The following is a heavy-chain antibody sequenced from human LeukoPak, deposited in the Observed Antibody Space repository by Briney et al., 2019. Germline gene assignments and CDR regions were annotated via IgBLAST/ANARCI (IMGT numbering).Heavy chain of an antibody. J-gene: IGHJ4*02. CDR2: ISGSGDST. V-gene: IGHV3-23*01. Sequence: GGSLRLSCAASGFTFSSYAMSWVRQAPGKGLEWVSTISGSGDSTYYADSVKGRFTISRDNSKNTLYLQMNSLRAEDTAVYYCAKDRLTHIAATIASDYWGQGTLVTVSS. CDR1: GFTFSSYA. D-gene: IGHD5-12*01. CDR3: AKDRLTHIAATIASDY.